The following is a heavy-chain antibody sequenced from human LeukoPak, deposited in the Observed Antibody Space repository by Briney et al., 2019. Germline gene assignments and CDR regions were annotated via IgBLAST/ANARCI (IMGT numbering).Heavy chain of an antibody. CDR2: IYYSGST. V-gene: IGHV4-39*01. J-gene: IGHJ4*02. Sequence: SGTLSLTCSVSGGSISSNTYYWGWIRQPPGKGLERIGSIYYSGSTYYNPSLKSRVTIFVDTSKNEFSLRLSSVTAADTAVYYCAGHHPRNTVDFWGQGTLVTVSS. CDR3: AGHHPRNTVDF. D-gene: IGHD2/OR15-2a*01. CDR1: GGSISSNTYY.